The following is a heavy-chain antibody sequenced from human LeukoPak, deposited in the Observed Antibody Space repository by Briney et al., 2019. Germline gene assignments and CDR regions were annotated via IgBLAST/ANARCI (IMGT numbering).Heavy chain of an antibody. V-gene: IGHV4-4*09. CDR1: GGSISSYY. Sequence: SETLSLTCTVSGGSISSYYWSWIRQPPGKGLEWIGYIYTSGSTNYNPSLKSRVTISVDTSKNQFSLKLSSVTAAVTAVYYFARHGGYDSSGYYHYYYYYYMDVWGKGTTVTVSS. D-gene: IGHD3-22*01. J-gene: IGHJ6*03. CDR3: ARHGGYDSSGYYHYYYYYYMDV. CDR2: IYTSGST.